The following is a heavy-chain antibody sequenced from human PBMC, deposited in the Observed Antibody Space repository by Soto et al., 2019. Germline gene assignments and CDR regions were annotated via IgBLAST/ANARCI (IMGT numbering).Heavy chain of an antibody. Sequence: EVQLVESGGGLVQPGGSLRLSCAASGFTVSSNYMSWVRQAPGKGLEWVSVIYSGGSTYYADSVKGRFTISRDNSKNTLYLQMNSLRAEDTAVYYCARDTSVFTDTIFGVGLDPWGQGTLVTVSS. D-gene: IGHD3-3*01. CDR2: IYSGGST. J-gene: IGHJ5*02. CDR1: GFTVSSNY. CDR3: ARDTSVFTDTIFGVGLDP. V-gene: IGHV3-66*01.